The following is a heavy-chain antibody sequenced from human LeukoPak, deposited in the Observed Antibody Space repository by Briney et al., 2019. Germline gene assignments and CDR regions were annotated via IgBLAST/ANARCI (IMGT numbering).Heavy chain of an antibody. Sequence: KPGGSLRLSCAASGFTFSSYSMNWVRQAPGKGLEWVSSISSSSSYIYYADSVKGRFTISRDNSKNTLYLQMNSLRAEDTAVYYCARYYYGSGSYYHDYWGQGTLVTVSS. J-gene: IGHJ4*02. D-gene: IGHD3-10*01. V-gene: IGHV3-21*04. CDR3: ARYYYGSGSYYHDY. CDR2: ISSSSSYI. CDR1: GFTFSSYS.